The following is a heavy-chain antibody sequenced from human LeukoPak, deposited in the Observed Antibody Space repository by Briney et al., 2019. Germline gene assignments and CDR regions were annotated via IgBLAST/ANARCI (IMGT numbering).Heavy chain of an antibody. D-gene: IGHD1-26*01. Sequence: ASVKVSCKASGYTFTSYGISWVRQAPGQGLEWMGWISVYNGNTNYAQKLQGRVTMTTDTSTSTTYMELRSLRSDDTAMYYCAGLRYSGSYSYYMDVWGKGTTVTVSS. CDR3: AGLRYSGSYSYYMDV. V-gene: IGHV1-18*01. CDR1: GYTFTSYG. CDR2: ISVYNGNT. J-gene: IGHJ6*03.